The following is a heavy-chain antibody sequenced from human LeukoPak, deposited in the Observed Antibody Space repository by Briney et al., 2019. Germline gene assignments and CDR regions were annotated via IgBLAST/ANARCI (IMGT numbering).Heavy chain of an antibody. CDR3: ARDGAYSSGWYSRDAFDI. V-gene: IGHV4-61*01. J-gene: IGHJ3*02. Sequence: SETLSLTCTVSGGSVSSGSYYWSWIRQPPGKGLEWIGYIYYSGSTNYNPSLKSRVTISVDTSKNQFSLKLSSVTAADTAVYYCARDGAYSSGWYSRDAFDIWGQGTMVTVSS. CDR2: IYYSGST. D-gene: IGHD6-19*01. CDR1: GGSVSSGSYY.